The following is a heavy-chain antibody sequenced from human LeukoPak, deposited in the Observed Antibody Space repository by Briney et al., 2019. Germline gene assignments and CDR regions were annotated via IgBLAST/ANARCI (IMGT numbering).Heavy chain of an antibody. CDR2: ISYRGST. CDR1: GGSISSYY. J-gene: IGHJ4*02. D-gene: IGHD5-24*01. CDR3: ARHLSQGDGNKRGFDY. V-gene: IGHV4-59*05. Sequence: SETLSLTCTVSGGSISSYYWSWIRQPPGKGLEYIGSISYRGSTYYNPSFGSRVTISVDTSENQFSLKLSSVTAADTAVYYCARHLSQGDGNKRGFDYWGQGTLVTVSS.